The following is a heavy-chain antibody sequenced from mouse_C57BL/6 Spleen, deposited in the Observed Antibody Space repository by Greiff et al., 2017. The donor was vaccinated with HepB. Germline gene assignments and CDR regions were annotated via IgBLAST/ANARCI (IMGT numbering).Heavy chain of an antibody. V-gene: IGHV1-55*01. CDR1: GYTFTSYW. CDR2: IYPGSGST. Sequence: VQLQQPGAELVKPGASVKMSCKASGYTFTSYWITWVKQRPGQGLEWIGDIYPGSGSTNYNEKFKSKATLTVDTSSSTAYMQLSSLTSEDSAVYYCARLGGNYPWFAYWGQGTLVTVSA. CDR3: ARLGGNYPWFAY. D-gene: IGHD2-1*01. J-gene: IGHJ3*01.